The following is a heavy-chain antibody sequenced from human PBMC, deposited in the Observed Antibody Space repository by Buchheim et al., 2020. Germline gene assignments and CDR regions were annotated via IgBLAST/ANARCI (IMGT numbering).Heavy chain of an antibody. CDR1: GFTFSSYG. V-gene: IGHV3-30*18. J-gene: IGHJ4*02. CDR3: AKDRNGYNHY. CDR2: ISYDGSNK. D-gene: IGHD5-24*01. Sequence: VQLAESGGGVVQPGRSLRLSCAASGFTFSSYGMHWVRQAPGKGLEWVAVISYDGSNKYYADSVKGRFTISRDNSKNTLYLQMNSLRAEDTAVYYCAKDRNGYNHYWGQGTL.